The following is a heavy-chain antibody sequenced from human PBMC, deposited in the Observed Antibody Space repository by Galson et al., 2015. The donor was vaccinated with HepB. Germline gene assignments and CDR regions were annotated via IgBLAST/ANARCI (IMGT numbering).Heavy chain of an antibody. V-gene: IGHV6-1*01. CDR1: GDSVASNSAV. CDR2: TYSRANGHN. Sequence: CAISGDSVASNSAVWNWIRQSPSRGLEWLGRTYSRANGHNDYGISVERRIIINADTSQKQFSLHLSSVTPEDKAVYYCAYGSDVWGQGTTVIVSS. CDR3: AYGSDV. J-gene: IGHJ6*02.